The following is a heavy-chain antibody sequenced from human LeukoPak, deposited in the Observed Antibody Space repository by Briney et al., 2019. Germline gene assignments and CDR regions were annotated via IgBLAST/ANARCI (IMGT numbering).Heavy chain of an antibody. Sequence: GGSLRLSCAASGFIFSNYAMSWVRQAPGEGPEWVSTISGGGVATYSADSVKGRFTISRDNSKNTLYLQMNSLRAEDTAVYYCAKDLSYGGDSEDYWGQGTLVTVSS. J-gene: IGHJ4*02. CDR2: ISGGGVAT. CDR1: GFIFSNYA. CDR3: AKDLSYGGDSEDY. D-gene: IGHD4-23*01. V-gene: IGHV3-23*01.